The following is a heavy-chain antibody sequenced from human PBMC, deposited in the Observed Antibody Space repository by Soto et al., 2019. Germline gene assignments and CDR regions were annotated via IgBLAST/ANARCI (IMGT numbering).Heavy chain of an antibody. CDR2: IYYSGST. CDR3: ARQVLGYCSSTSCLKEYYYYYYMDV. CDR1: GGSISSYY. Sequence: ASETLSLTCTVSGGSISSYYWSWIRQPPGKGLEWIGYIYYSGSTNYNPSLKSRVTISVDTSKNQFSLKLSSVTAADTAVYYCARQVLGYCSSTSCLKEYYYYYYMDVWGKGTTVTV. V-gene: IGHV4-59*08. D-gene: IGHD2-2*01. J-gene: IGHJ6*03.